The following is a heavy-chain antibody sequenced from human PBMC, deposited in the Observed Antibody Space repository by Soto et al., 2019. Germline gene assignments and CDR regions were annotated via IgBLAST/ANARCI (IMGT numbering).Heavy chain of an antibody. Sequence: EVQLVESGGGLVQPGGSLRLSCAASGFTFSSYEMNWVRQAPGKGLEWVSYISSSGSTIYYADSVKGRFTISRDNAKNSLYLQMNSLRAEDTAVYYCASYGDYVWSYFDYWGQGTLVTVSS. V-gene: IGHV3-48*03. D-gene: IGHD4-17*01. J-gene: IGHJ4*02. CDR3: ASYGDYVWSYFDY. CDR1: GFTFSSYE. CDR2: ISSSGSTI.